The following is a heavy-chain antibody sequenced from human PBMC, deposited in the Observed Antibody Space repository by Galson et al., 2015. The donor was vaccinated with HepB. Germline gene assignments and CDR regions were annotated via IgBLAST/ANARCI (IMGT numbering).Heavy chain of an antibody. CDR3: ARDYFPRDPHWFDP. J-gene: IGHJ5*02. CDR2: ISAYTVNT. CDR1: GYTFTSFG. D-gene: IGHD3-10*01. Sequence: QSGAEVKKPGASVKVSCKASGYTFTSFGITWVRQAPGQGLEWMRWISAYTVNTNYAQKFQGKVTMTTDTSTTTAYMELRSLRSDDTAVYYCARDYFPRDPHWFDPWGQGTLVTVSS. V-gene: IGHV1-18*01.